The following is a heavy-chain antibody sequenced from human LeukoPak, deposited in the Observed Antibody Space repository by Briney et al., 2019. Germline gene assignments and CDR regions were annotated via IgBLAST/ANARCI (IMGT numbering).Heavy chain of an antibody. CDR1: GFSFSNYP. V-gene: IGHV3-30*04. J-gene: IGHJ4*02. CDR2: ISYDGSSR. CDR3: ASPPGRPNGD. D-gene: IGHD7-27*01. Sequence: GGSLRPSCAASGFSFSNYPMQWVRQAPGKGLEWVATISYDGSSRYSAGSVKGRFTISRDNSKNTLSLQMNSLRAEDTAMYYCASPPGRPNGDWGQGTLVTVSS.